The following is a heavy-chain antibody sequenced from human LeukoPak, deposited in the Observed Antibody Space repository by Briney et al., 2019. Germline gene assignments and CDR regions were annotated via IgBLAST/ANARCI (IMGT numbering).Heavy chain of an antibody. CDR1: GASISSLY. V-gene: IGHV4-59*08. D-gene: IGHD3-10*01. CDR2: IFYSGST. CDR3: AWSYGSGSSSVGYFDY. Sequence: PSETLSLTCTVSGASISSLYWSWVRQPPGGGLEWIGYIFYSGSTNYNPSLKSRVTISVDTSKNQCSLKLSSVTAADTAVYYCAWSYGSGSSSVGYFDYWGQGTLVTVSS. J-gene: IGHJ4*02.